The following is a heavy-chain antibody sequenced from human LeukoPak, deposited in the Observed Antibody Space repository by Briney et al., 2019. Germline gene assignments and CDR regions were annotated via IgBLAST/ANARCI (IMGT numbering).Heavy chain of an antibody. D-gene: IGHD1-26*01. V-gene: IGHV3-33*01. CDR3: ARDVGASPFDL. J-gene: IGHJ4*02. CDR1: GFTFKYYG. Sequence: GMSLRLSCAASGFTFKYYGMHWVRQAPGKGLEWVALIWNDGRNKDYADSVKGRFSIYGDNSKNTVYLQMNSLRAEDRAVYYWARDVGASPFDLWGQGTLVTVSS. CDR2: IWNDGRNK.